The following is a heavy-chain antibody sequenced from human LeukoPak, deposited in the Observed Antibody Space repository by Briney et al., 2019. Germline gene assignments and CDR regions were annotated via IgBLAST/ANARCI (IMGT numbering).Heavy chain of an antibody. CDR1: GDATSRNY. Sequence: PSETLSLTCTVSGDATSRNYWSWVRQAPGKGLEWIGYVYYSGRTNYNPSLKNRVTISVDTSKNQFSLKLRSMTAADTAVYYCARDEWLRTKTIDYWGQGTLVTVSS. D-gene: IGHD5-12*01. J-gene: IGHJ4*02. CDR3: ARDEWLRTKTIDY. CDR2: VYYSGRT. V-gene: IGHV4-59*01.